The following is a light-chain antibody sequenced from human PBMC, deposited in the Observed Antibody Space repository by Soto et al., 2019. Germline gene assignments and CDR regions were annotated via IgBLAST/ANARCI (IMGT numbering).Light chain of an antibody. Sequence: DIQMTQSPSTLSASVGDRVTITCRASQSISSWLAWYQQKPGKAPKLLVYGTSTLQSGVPSRFSGSGWGTDFILTISSLQPEDFATYYCQQSYRTPHTFGQGTKVDI. CDR2: GTS. J-gene: IGKJ2*01. CDR1: QSISSW. V-gene: IGKV1-39*01. CDR3: QQSYRTPHT.